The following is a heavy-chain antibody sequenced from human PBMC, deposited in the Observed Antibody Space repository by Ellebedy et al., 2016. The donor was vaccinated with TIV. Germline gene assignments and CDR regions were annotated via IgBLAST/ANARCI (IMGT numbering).Heavy chain of an antibody. V-gene: IGHV3-30-3*01. CDR1: GFTFSSYA. CDR3: ARETLYSYDY. D-gene: IGHD5-18*01. CDR2: ISYDGSNK. Sequence: PGGSLRLSCAASGFTFSSYAMHWVRQAPGKGLEWVAVISYDGSNKYYADSVKGRFTISRDNSKNTLYLQMNSLRAEDTAVYYCARETLYSYDYWGQGTLVTVSS. J-gene: IGHJ4*02.